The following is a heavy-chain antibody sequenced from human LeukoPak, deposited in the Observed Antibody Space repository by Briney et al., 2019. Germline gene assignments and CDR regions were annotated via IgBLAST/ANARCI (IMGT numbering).Heavy chain of an antibody. D-gene: IGHD5-24*01. CDR3: ARVGSSDGYNFDY. J-gene: IGHJ4*02. V-gene: IGHV4-39*07. CDR2: IYYSGST. CDR1: GGSISSSSYY. Sequence: SETLSLTCTVSGGSISSSSYYWGWIRQPPGKGLGWIGSIYYSGSTYYNPSLKSRVTISVDTSKNQFSLKLSSVTAADTAVYYCARVGSSDGYNFDYWGQGTLVTVSS.